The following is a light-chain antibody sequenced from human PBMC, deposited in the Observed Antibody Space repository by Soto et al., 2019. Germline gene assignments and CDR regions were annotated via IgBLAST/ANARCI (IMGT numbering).Light chain of an antibody. V-gene: IGLV2-14*01. Sequence: QSALPQPASVSGSPGQSITISCTGTSSDVGGYNYVSWYQQHPGKAPKLMIYEVSNRPSGVSNRFSGSKSGNTASLTISGLQAEDEADYYCSSYTSSSNVVFGGGTQLTVL. CDR2: EVS. CDR3: SSYTSSSNVV. CDR1: SSDVGGYNY. J-gene: IGLJ2*01.